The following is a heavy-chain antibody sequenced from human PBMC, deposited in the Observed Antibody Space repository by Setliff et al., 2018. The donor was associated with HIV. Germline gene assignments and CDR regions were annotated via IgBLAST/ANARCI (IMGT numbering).Heavy chain of an antibody. V-gene: IGHV3-7*01. J-gene: IGHJ1*01. Sequence: GSLRLSCAVSGFTLSTYWMSWVRQAPGKGLEWVANIKQDGSEKYYVDSVKGRFTISRDNAKNSLFLQMDSLRAEDTAVYYCASSGIAARLEYFHHWGQGSLVTVSS. CDR3: ASSGIAARLEYFHH. CDR1: GFTLSTYW. CDR2: IKQDGSEK. D-gene: IGHD6-6*01.